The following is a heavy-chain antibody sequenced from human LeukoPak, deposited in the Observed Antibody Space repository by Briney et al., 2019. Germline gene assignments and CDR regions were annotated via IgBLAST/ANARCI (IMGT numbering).Heavy chain of an antibody. V-gene: IGHV1-2*02. D-gene: IGHD1-14*01. CDR3: VIHNRGYYFDY. CDR1: GYTFTSYG. J-gene: IGHJ4*02. CDR2: INPNSGGT. Sequence: ASVKVSCKASGYTFTSYGISWVRQAPGQGLEWMGWINPNSGGTNYAQKFQGRVTMTRDTSISTAYMELSRLRSDDTAVYYCVIHNRGYYFDYWGQGTLVTVSS.